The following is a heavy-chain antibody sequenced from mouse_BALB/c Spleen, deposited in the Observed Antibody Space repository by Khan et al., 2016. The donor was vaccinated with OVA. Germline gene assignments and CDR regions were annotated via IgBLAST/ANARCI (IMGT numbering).Heavy chain of an antibody. V-gene: IGHV1-61*01. Sequence: QVQLQQPGAELVRPGGSVKLSCKASGYSFTSYWMNWMKQRPGQGLEWIGIIHPSDSETRLNQKFEDKATLTVDKSSSTAYMQLSSPTSEDSAVSYSARGTTTSYWYFDVWGAGTTVTVSS. CDR3: ARGTTTSYWYFDV. CDR1: GYSFTSYW. J-gene: IGHJ1*01. CDR2: IHPSDSET. D-gene: IGHD1-1*01.